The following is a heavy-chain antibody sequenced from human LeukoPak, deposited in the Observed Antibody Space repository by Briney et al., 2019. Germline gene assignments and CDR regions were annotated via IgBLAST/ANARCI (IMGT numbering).Heavy chain of an antibody. CDR2: ISSSGCTI. CDR3: ARGDTAMGSHMDV. Sequence: GGSLRLSCAASAFTFRDYYMTWIRQAPGKRLEWISYISSSGCTIIYADSVKGRFTISRDNAKNSLYLEMNSLRVEDTAVYYCARGDTAMGSHMDVWGKGTTVTVSS. D-gene: IGHD5-18*01. CDR1: AFTFRDYY. V-gene: IGHV3-11*04. J-gene: IGHJ6*03.